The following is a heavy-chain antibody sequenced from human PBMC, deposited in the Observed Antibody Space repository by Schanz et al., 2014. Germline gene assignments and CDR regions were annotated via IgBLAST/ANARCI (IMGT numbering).Heavy chain of an antibody. J-gene: IGHJ5*01. CDR1: GGSISSGSYY. D-gene: IGHD3-10*01. CDR2: IYSTGST. CDR3: ARDMVENWFDS. Sequence: QVQLQESGPGLVKPSQTLSLTCTVSGGSISSGSYYWSWIRQPAGKGLEWIGRIYSTGSTNYNPSLKSRDTNSKDTPKTQFPRKVTSVTAADTAVYYCARDMVENWFDSWGQGTLVTVSS. V-gene: IGHV4-61*02.